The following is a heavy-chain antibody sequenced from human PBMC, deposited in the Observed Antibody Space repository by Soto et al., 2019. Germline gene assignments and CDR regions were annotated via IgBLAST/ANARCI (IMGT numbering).Heavy chain of an antibody. V-gene: IGHV4-34*01. CDR1: GGSFSGYY. CDR2: INHSGST. D-gene: IGHD3-3*01. CDR3: ARWQLYDFWSGDRTGFDY. Sequence: SETLSLTCAVYGGSFSGYYWSWIRQPPGKGLEWIGEINHSGSTNYNPSLKSRVTISVDTSKNQFSLKLSSVTAADTAVYYCARWQLYDFWSGDRTGFDYWGQGTLVTVSS. J-gene: IGHJ4*02.